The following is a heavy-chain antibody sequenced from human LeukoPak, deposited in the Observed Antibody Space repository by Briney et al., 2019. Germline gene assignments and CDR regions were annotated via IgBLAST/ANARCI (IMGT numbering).Heavy chain of an antibody. D-gene: IGHD6-13*01. J-gene: IGHJ4*02. CDR3: AAEPGIAAAGRVYDY. CDR2: IVVGSGNT. Sequence: SVKVSCKASGFTFTSSAMQWVRQARGQRLEWVGWIVVGSGNTNHAQTFQERVTITRDMSKRTAHMELSSLRSEDSVVYYCAAEPGIAAAGRVYDYWGQGTLVTVSS. V-gene: IGHV1-58*02. CDR1: GFTFTSSA.